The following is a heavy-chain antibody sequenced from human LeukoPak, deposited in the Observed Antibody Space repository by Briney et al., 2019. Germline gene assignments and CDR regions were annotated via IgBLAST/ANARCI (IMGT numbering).Heavy chain of an antibody. D-gene: IGHD6-13*01. J-gene: IGHJ4*02. CDR1: GFTFSSYG. CDR2: ISGNGGST. CDR3: ATSSYSSSWYNFDY. Sequence: GGSLRLSCAASGFTFSSYGMSWVRQAPGKGLEWVSAISGNGGSTYYADSVKGRFTISRDNSKNTLYLQMNSLRAEDTAVYYCATSSYSSSWYNFDYWGQGTLVTVSS. V-gene: IGHV3-23*01.